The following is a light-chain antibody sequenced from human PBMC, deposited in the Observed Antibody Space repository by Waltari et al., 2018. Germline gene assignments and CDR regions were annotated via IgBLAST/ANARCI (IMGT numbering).Light chain of an antibody. CDR2: QDS. CDR1: KSGDKY. CDR3: QAWDSSTVV. J-gene: IGLJ2*01. V-gene: IGLV3-1*01. Sequence: SYELTQPPSVSVSPGHTASIPCSGAKSGDKYVSWYQLKPGQSPVLVIYQDSQRPSGIPERFSGSNSGNTATLTISGTQAMDEADYYCQAWDSSTVVFGGGTKLTVL.